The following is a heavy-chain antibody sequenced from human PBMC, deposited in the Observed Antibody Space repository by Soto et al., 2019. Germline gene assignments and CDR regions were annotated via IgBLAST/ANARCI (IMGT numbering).Heavy chain of an antibody. J-gene: IGHJ6*02. D-gene: IGHD3-16*01. V-gene: IGHV1-18*01. CDR1: GGTFSSYT. CDR2: IRPYNGNT. Sequence: ASVNVSCKASGGTFSSYTISWVRQAPGQGLEWMGWIRPYNGNTNYAQKLQGRVTMTTDTSTSTAYMELRSLRSNDTAIYYCAMVDVYVTPSPQDVWGQGTTVTVS. CDR3: AMVDVYVTPSPQDV.